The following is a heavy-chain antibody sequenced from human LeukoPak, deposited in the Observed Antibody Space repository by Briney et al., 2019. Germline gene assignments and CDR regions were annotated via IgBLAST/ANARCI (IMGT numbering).Heavy chain of an antibody. V-gene: IGHV3-64D*06. J-gene: IGHJ4*02. Sequence: GGSLRLSCSASGFTFSGYAMHWVRQAPGKGLEYVSAISGDGDSTYYADSVKGRFSISRDNSKSTLHLQMSSLRAEDAAVYYCVREYSGYYFFDSWGQGTLVTVSS. CDR2: ISGDGDST. D-gene: IGHD6-6*01. CDR3: VREYSGYYFFDS. CDR1: GFTFSGYA.